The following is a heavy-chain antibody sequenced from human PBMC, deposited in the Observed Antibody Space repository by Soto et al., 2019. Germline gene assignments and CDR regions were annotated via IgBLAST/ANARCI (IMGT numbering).Heavy chain of an antibody. CDR3: ARGRYCLTGRCFPNWFDS. D-gene: IGHD2-15*01. CDR1: GDSISTVDYF. J-gene: IGHJ5*01. V-gene: IGHV4-30-4*01. CDR2: IYKSATT. Sequence: QVQLLESGPGLVKPSQTLSLTCSVSGDSISTVDYFWAWIRQPPGQALEYIGYIYKSATTYYNPSFESRVAISRGTAKSQFSLNVTSVTAADTAVYFCARGRYCLTGRCFPNWFDSWGQGTLVSVSS.